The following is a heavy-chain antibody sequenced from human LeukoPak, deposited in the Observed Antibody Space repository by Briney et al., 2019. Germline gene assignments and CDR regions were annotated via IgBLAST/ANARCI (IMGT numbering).Heavy chain of an antibody. V-gene: IGHV3-21*01. Sequence: GGSLRLSCAASGFSFSSYAMNWVRQAPGKGLEWGSSISDSDSYIYYADSVKGRFTISRDNAKNSLYLQMNSLRAEDTAVYYCARDVRGSGSYPTYYYTGMDVWGQGTTVTVSS. J-gene: IGHJ6*02. CDR3: ARDVRGSGSYPTYYYTGMDV. CDR2: ISDSDSYI. D-gene: IGHD3-10*01. CDR1: GFSFSSYA.